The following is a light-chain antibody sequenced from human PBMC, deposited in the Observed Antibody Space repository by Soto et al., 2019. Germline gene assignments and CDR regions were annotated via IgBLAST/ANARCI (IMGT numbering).Light chain of an antibody. V-gene: IGKV3-11*01. Sequence: EIVLTQSPDTLSLSPGERATLSCRASQSVSSSLAWYQQKPGQAPRLLIYDASNRATGIPARFSGSGSGTDFTLTVSRVVREDFGVYYCQQRSNWPPEVAFGPGTKVDIK. CDR2: DAS. J-gene: IGKJ3*01. CDR1: QSVSSS. CDR3: QQRSNWPPEVA.